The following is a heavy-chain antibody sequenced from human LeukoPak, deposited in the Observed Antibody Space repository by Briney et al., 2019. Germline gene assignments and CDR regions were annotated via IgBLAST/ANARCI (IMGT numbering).Heavy chain of an antibody. J-gene: IGHJ5*02. V-gene: IGHV4-59*01. D-gene: IGHD2-8*01. Sequence: SETLSLTCTVSGTSISSSYWNWIWQPPGKGLEWIGYISKSGSTLYNPSLKRRLSISIDMAKNLFSLKLSSVTAADTAVYYCARDSMFATNWYDPWGQGTLVTVSS. CDR2: ISKSGST. CDR1: GTSISSSY. CDR3: ARDSMFATNWYDP.